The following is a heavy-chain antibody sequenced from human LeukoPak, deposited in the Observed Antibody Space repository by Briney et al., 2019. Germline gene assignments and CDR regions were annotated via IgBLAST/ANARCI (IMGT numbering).Heavy chain of an antibody. CDR1: GGSISSSNW. Sequence: MPSETLSLTCAVSGGSISSSNWWNWVRQPPGKGLEWIGEIYHSGSTNYNPSLKSRVTISVDKSKNQFSLKLSSVTAADTAVYYCATSPRIAAAGYGMDVWGQGTTVAVSS. CDR3: ATSPRIAAAGYGMDV. D-gene: IGHD6-13*01. CDR2: IYHSGST. V-gene: IGHV4-4*02. J-gene: IGHJ6*02.